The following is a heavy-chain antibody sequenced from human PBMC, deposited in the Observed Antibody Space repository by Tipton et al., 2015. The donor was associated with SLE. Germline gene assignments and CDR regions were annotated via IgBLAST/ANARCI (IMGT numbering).Heavy chain of an antibody. J-gene: IGHJ3*02. CDR2: IYDSENT. Sequence: TLSLTCTVSGGSIRSYYWSWIRQAPGKGLEWIGYIYDSENTNYNPSLKSRVTISSDTSKNQFSLQLNSVTPEDTAVYYCARGGAVAGRPLLVDIWGQGTMVTVSS. V-gene: IGHV4-59*12. CDR3: ARGGAVAGRPLLVDI. D-gene: IGHD6-19*01. CDR1: GGSIRSYY.